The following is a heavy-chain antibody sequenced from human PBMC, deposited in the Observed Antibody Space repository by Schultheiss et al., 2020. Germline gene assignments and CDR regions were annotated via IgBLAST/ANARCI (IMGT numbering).Heavy chain of an antibody. J-gene: IGHJ2*01. V-gene: IGHV4-30-4*01. CDR1: GGSISSGDYY. CDR2: IYYSGST. CDR3: ARSPGYCSSTSCYSASDWYFDL. Sequence: SQTLSLTCTVSGGSISSGDYYWSWIRQPPGKGLEWIGYIYYSGSTYYNPSLKSRVTISVDTSKNQFSLKLSSVTAADTAVYYCARSPGYCSSTSCYSASDWYFDLWGRGTLVNVSS. D-gene: IGHD2-2*02.